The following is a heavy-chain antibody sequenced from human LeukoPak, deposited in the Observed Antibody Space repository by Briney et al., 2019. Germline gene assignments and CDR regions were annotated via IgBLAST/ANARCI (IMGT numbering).Heavy chain of an antibody. V-gene: IGHV4-4*02. CDR1: GGSISSSNW. CDR3: ARNQRWLVDSYYGMDV. D-gene: IGHD6-19*01. CDR2: IYHSGST. J-gene: IGHJ6*02. Sequence: PSETLSLTCAVSGGSISSSNWWSWVRQPPGKGLEWIGEIYHSGSTNYNPSLKSRVTISVDKSKNQFSLKLSSVTAADTAVYYCARNQRWLVDSYYGMDVWGQGTTVTVSS.